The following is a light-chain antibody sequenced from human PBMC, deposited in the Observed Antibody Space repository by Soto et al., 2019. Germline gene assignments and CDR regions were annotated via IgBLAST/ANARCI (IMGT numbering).Light chain of an antibody. V-gene: IGKV3-20*01. J-gene: IGKJ1*01. CDR3: QQYGNPPQT. CDR1: ESLYTY. CDR2: GAS. Sequence: EIVLTQSPATLSLSPGERATLSCRASESLYTYLAWFQQKPGQAPRLLIYGASSRATGIPDRFSGSGSGTDFTLTISRLEPEDFGVFYCQQYGNPPQTFGQGTRVEV.